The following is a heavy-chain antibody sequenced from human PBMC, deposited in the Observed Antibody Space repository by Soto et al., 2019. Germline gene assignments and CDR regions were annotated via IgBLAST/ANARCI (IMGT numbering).Heavy chain of an antibody. J-gene: IGHJ4*02. CDR1: GGSISSYY. D-gene: IGHD1-20*01. V-gene: IGHV4-59*08. CDR3: AVNWNADYFDY. Sequence: QVQLQESGPGLVKPSETLSLTCTVSGGSISSYYWSWIRQPPGKGLEWIGYIYYSGSTNYNPSLKSRVTISVDTSKNQFSLKLSSVTAADTAVYYCAVNWNADYFDYWGQGTLVTVSS. CDR2: IYYSGST.